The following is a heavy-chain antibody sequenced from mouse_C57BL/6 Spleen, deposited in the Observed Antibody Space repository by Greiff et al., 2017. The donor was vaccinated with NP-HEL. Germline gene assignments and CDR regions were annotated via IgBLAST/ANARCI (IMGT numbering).Heavy chain of an antibody. J-gene: IGHJ3*01. D-gene: IGHD2-3*01. CDR3: TREDGYWFAY. V-gene: IGHV5-9-1*02. Sequence: EVKVVESGEGLVKPGGSLKLSCAASGFTFSSYAMSWVRQTPEKRLEWVAYISSGGDYIYYADTVKGRFTISRDNARNTLYLQMSSLKSEDTAMYYCTREDGYWFAYWGQGTLVTVSA. CDR2: ISSGGDYI. CDR1: GFTFSSYA.